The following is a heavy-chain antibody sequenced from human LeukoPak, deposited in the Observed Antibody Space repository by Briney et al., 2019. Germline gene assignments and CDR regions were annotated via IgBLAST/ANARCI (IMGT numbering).Heavy chain of an antibody. D-gene: IGHD3-16*01. V-gene: IGHV3-7*01. CDR2: VNQDESEK. CDR1: GFTFSGDW. CDR3: ARLGEKADFDY. J-gene: IGHJ4*02. Sequence: TGGSLRLSCAASGFTFSGDWMSWVRQAPGKGLEWVANVNQDESEKFSVDSVWGRFTSSRDNARNSLFLQINSLRAEDTAVYYCARLGEKADFDYWGQGTLVTVSS.